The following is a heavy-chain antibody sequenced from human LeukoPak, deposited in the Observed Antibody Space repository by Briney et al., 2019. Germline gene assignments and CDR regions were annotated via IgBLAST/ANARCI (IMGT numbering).Heavy chain of an antibody. CDR2: IYHSGST. J-gene: IGHJ4*02. CDR1: GYSISSGYY. CDR3: ARDGGQQLGFLDY. D-gene: IGHD6-13*01. Sequence: PSETLSLTCTVSGYSISSGYYWGWIRQPPGKGLEWIGSIYHSGSTYYNPSLKSRVTISVDTSKNQFSLKLSSVTAADTAVYYCARDGGQQLGFLDYWGQGTLVTVSS. V-gene: IGHV4-38-2*02.